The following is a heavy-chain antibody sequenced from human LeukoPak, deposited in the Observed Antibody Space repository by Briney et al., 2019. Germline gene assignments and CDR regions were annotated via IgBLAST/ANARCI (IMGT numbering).Heavy chain of an antibody. CDR2: ISSTGTTL. J-gene: IGHJ1*01. CDR3: ARRAY. Sequence: GGSLRLSCAASGFTFSSYSMNWVRQAPGKGLEWVSYISSTGTTLYYAGSVRGRFTISRDNAKNSLYLQMNSLRAEDTAVYYCARRAYWGQGTRLTVSS. CDR1: GFTFSSYS. V-gene: IGHV3-48*04.